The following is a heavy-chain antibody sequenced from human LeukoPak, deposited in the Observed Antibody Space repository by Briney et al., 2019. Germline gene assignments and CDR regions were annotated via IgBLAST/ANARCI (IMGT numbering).Heavy chain of an antibody. J-gene: IGHJ4*02. CDR3: SRAGYELDFDY. Sequence: GGSRRLSCTASGFTFGDYAMSWVRQAPGKGLEWVGFIRSKAYGGTTEYAASVKGRFTISRDDSKSIAYLQMNSLKTEDTAVYYCSRAGYELDFDYWGQGTLVTVSS. CDR1: GFTFGDYA. D-gene: IGHD5-12*01. CDR2: IRSKAYGGTT. V-gene: IGHV3-49*04.